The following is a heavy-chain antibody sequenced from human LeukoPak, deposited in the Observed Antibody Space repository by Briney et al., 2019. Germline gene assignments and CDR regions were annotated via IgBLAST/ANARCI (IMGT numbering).Heavy chain of an antibody. CDR1: GFTFSSYW. Sequence: PGGSLRLSCAASGFTFSSYWMSWVRQAPGKGLEWVANIKQDGSEKYYVDSVKGRFTISRDNAKNSLYLQINSLRAEDTAVYYCARGDIVLLWFGESHFDYWGQGTLVTVSS. CDR3: ARGDIVLLWFGESHFDY. D-gene: IGHD3-10*01. J-gene: IGHJ4*02. CDR2: IKQDGSEK. V-gene: IGHV3-7*04.